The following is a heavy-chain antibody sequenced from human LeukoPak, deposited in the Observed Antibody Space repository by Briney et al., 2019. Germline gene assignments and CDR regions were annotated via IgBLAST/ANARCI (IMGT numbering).Heavy chain of an antibody. CDR1: GDSISTYYYY. CDR3: AGNSASSYGNQPS. D-gene: IGHD3-10*01. CDR2: VYPSGNT. J-gene: IGHJ4*02. Sequence: KSSETLSLTCTVSGDSISTYYYYWSWVRQPAGKGLEWIGRVYPSGNTNYNPYNPSLRSRVTISVDTSRNQFSLKLSSVTAADTAVYYCAGNSASSYGNQPSWGQGTLVTVSS. V-gene: IGHV4-61*02.